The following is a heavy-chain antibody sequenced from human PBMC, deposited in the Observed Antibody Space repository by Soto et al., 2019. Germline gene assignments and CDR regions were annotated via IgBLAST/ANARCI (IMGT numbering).Heavy chain of an antibody. CDR1: GFTFNNAW. CDR3: STPTYSSNWYDFEY. D-gene: IGHD6-13*01. J-gene: IGHJ4*02. V-gene: IGHV3-15*01. Sequence: EVQLVESGGGLVKPGGSLKLSCAASGFTFNNAWMTWVRQAPGKGLEWVGRIKAKSNGETVDYAAPVQGRFTISRDDSKNTLYLQMNSLKTEDTAVYYCSTPTYSSNWYDFEYWGQGTLVAVSS. CDR2: IKAKSNGETV.